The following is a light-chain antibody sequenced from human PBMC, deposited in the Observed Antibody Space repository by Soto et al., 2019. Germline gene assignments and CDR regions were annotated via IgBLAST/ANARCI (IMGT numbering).Light chain of an antibody. CDR2: DAS. J-gene: IGKJ5*01. CDR3: QQRSNWPIT. Sequence: EIVLTQSPVTLSLSPGERATLSCRASQSISSSLVWYQQKPGQAPRLLIYDASNRATGIPARFSGSGSGTDFTLSISSLEPEVFAVYYCQQRSNWPITFGQGTRLEIK. V-gene: IGKV3-11*01. CDR1: QSISSS.